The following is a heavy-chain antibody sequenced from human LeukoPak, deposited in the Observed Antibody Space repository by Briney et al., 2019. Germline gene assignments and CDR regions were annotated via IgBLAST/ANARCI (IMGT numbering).Heavy chain of an antibody. D-gene: IGHD3-16*01. CDR3: AGDYIWGRLF. CDR2: ITSDGSTT. J-gene: IGHJ4*01. Sequence: GSLRLSCVGSGFSLSDYWMHWVRQTPGKGLMWVSRITSDGSTTWYADSVKGRFTVSRDNAKNTLFLEMNSLRDEDTAVYYCAGDYIWGRLFWGQGTLVTVSS. CDR1: GFSLSDYW. V-gene: IGHV3-74*01.